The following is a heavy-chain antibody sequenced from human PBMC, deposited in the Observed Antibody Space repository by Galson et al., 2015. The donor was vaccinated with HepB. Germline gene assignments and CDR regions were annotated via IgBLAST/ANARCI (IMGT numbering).Heavy chain of an antibody. CDR1: GYTFTSYY. D-gene: IGHD2-15*01. Sequence: SVKVSCKASGYTFTSYYMHWVRQAPGQGLEWMGIINPSGGSTSYAQKFQGRVTMTRDTSTSTVYTELSSLRSEDTAVYYCARDPPHCSGGSCYPTYYFDYWGQGTLVTVSS. CDR2: INPSGGST. J-gene: IGHJ4*02. CDR3: ARDPPHCSGGSCYPTYYFDY. V-gene: IGHV1-46*01.